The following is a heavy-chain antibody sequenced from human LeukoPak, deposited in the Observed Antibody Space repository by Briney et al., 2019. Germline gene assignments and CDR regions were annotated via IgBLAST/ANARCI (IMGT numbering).Heavy chain of an antibody. V-gene: IGHV4-39*07. CDR1: GGSISSSSYY. J-gene: IGHJ4*02. CDR3: ARFVNGLPAAISVFPEGAIDY. CDR2: IYYSGST. Sequence: SETLSLTCTVSGGSISSSSYYWGWIRQPPGKGLEWIGSIYYSGSTYYNPSLKSRVTISVDTSKNQFSLKLSSVTAADTAVYYCARFVNGLPAAISVFPEGAIDYWGKGTLVTVSS. D-gene: IGHD2-2*02.